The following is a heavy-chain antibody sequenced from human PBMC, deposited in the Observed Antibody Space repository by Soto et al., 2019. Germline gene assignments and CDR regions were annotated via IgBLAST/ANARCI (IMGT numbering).Heavy chain of an antibody. Sequence: DVQLVESGGGLIQPGGSLRLSCAASGITATNGHMSWVRQSPGKGLEWVSVIFSDDNTYYADSVKGRFTISRDTSKNTVYLQRNSLRADDTAVYYCARDWNGDKYFDYWDQGTLVTVSS. V-gene: IGHV3-53*01. J-gene: IGHJ4*02. D-gene: IGHD4-17*01. CDR2: IFSDDNT. CDR3: ARDWNGDKYFDY. CDR1: GITATNGH.